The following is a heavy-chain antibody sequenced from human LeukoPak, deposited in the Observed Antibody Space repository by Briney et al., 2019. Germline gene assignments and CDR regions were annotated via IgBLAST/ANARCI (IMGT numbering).Heavy chain of an antibody. V-gene: IGHV3-23*01. D-gene: IGHD3-10*01. J-gene: IGHJ4*02. Sequence: GGSLRLSCEASGFTFSNYAMNWVRQAPGKGLEWVSIIFGLDKNTTYYADSVKGRFTVSRDNSKSTLYLQMTSLRPEDTAIYYCAKRNTMVRGGPCFDYWGQGVLVTVSS. CDR1: GFTFSNYA. CDR3: AKRNTMVRGGPCFDY. CDR2: IFGLDKNTT.